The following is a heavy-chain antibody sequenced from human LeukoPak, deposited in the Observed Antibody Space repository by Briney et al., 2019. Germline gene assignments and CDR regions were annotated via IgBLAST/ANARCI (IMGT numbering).Heavy chain of an antibody. CDR2: IYHSGST. Sequence: PSETLSLTCAVSGYSISSGYYWGWIRQPPGKGLEWIGSIYHSGSTYYNPSLKSRVTISVDTSKNQFSLKLSSVTAADTAVYYCARNYYYDSRGSLGDFDYWGQGTLVTVSS. D-gene: IGHD3-22*01. V-gene: IGHV4-38-2*01. J-gene: IGHJ4*02. CDR3: ARNYYYDSRGSLGDFDY. CDR1: GYSISSGYY.